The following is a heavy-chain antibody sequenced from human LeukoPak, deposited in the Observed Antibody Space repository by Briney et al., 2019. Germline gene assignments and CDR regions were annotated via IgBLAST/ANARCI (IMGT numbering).Heavy chain of an antibody. D-gene: IGHD2-21*02. CDR2: IYPGDPDT. CDR3: ARQGCGGDCYSDY. V-gene: IGHV5-51*01. Sequence: GESLKISCKGSGYSFTSYWIGWVRQMPGKGLEWMGIIYPGDPDTRYNPSFQGQVTLSADKSISTAYLQWSSLKASDTAMYYCARQGCGGDCYSDYWGQGTLVTVSS. J-gene: IGHJ4*02. CDR1: GYSFTSYW.